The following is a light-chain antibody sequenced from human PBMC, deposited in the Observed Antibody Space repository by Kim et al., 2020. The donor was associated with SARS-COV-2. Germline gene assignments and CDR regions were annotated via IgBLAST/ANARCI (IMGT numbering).Light chain of an antibody. CDR1: QPVRDNS. J-gene: IGKJ2*01. CDR2: SAS. CDR3: QIYNLSPPNS. V-gene: IGKV3-20*01. Sequence: SPGNTGTLSCRASQPVRDNSVAWYQHKPGQAPRLLFYSASSRARGVPDRFRGSGSGTDFTLTIDRLEPEDFAVYYCQIYNLSPPNSFGQGTKLEI.